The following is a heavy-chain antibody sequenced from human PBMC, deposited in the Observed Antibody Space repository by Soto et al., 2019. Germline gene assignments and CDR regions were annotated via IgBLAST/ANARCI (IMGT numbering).Heavy chain of an antibody. Sequence: ASLKVSCKASGYTLTSYAMHWVRPAPGQRLECMGWINAGNGNTKYSQKFQGRVTITRDTSASTAYMELSSLRSEDTAVYYCARDLRPPWIQRGAGIPYGMDVWGQGTTVPVS. CDR1: GYTLTSYA. CDR2: INAGNGNT. CDR3: ARDLRPPWIQRGAGIPYGMDV. D-gene: IGHD5-18*01. J-gene: IGHJ6*02. V-gene: IGHV1-3*01.